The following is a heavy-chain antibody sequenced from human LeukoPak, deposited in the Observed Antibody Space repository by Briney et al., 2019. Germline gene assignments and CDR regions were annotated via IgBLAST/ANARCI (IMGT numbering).Heavy chain of an antibody. CDR3: VRDHDGEDYGNAFDI. V-gene: IGHV4-4*07. J-gene: IGHJ3*02. D-gene: IGHD4-17*01. CDR2: IYASGST. Sequence: SETLSLTCTVSGGSISSYYWSWIRQPAGKGLEWIGRIYASGSTNYNPSLKSRVTMSVDTSKNQFSLKLSSVTAADTAVYYCVRDHDGEDYGNAFDIWGQGTMVTVSS. CDR1: GGSISSYY.